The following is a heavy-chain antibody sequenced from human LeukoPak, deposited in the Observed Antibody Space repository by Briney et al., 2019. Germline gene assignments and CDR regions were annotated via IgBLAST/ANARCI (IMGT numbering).Heavy chain of an antibody. CDR2: ISAYNGNT. Sequence: GASVKVSCKASGYTFTSYGISWVRQAPGQGLEWMGWISAYNGNTNYAQKLQGRVTMTTDTSTSTAHMELRSLRSDDTAVYYCARDPAGRNYYDSSVDFDYWGQGTLVTVSS. J-gene: IGHJ4*02. D-gene: IGHD3-22*01. CDR1: GYTFTSYG. V-gene: IGHV1-18*01. CDR3: ARDPAGRNYYDSSVDFDY.